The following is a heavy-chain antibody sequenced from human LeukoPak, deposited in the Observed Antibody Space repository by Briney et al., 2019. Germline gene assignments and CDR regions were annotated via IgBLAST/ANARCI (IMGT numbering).Heavy chain of an antibody. CDR1: GFTFSSYW. CDR3: ARDFGRMTTVTTGGFDY. V-gene: IGHV3-7*01. J-gene: IGHJ4*02. CDR2: IKQDGSEK. D-gene: IGHD4-17*01. Sequence: GGSLRLSCAASGFTFSSYWMSWVRQAPGKGLEWVANIKQDGSEKYYVDSVKGRFTISRDNAKNSLYLQMNSLRAEDTAVYYCARDFGRMTTVTTGGFDYWGQGTLVTVSS.